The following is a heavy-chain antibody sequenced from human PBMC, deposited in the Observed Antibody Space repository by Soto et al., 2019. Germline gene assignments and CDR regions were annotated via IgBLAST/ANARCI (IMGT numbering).Heavy chain of an antibody. J-gene: IGHJ5*02. V-gene: IGHV3-23*01. CDR1: GFSFSTYA. Sequence: EVQLLQSGGGLVQPGGSLRLSCAASGFSFSTYAMSWVRQAPGKGLEWVSAISGSGATTFYADSMKGRFTISRDNSRDTLYLQMNSLRAEDTAVYFCAREQCSPLDRYCADGAVYWVDPWGRGTLVTVSS. CDR2: ISGSGATT. D-gene: IGHD2-8*01. CDR3: AREQCSPLDRYCADGAVYWVDP.